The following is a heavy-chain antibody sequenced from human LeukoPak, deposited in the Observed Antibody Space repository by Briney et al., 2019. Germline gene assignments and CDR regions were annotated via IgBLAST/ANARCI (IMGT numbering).Heavy chain of an antibody. CDR3: AREYHYGSGSSGWFDP. D-gene: IGHD3-10*01. J-gene: IGHJ5*02. V-gene: IGHV5-51*01. CDR2: IYPGDSDT. Sequence: GESLKISCKGSGYTFTSYWIGWVRQMPGKGLEWMGIIYPGDSDTRYSPSFQGQVTISADKSITTAYLQWSSLKASDTAMYYCAREYHYGSGSSGWFDPWGQGTLVTVSS. CDR1: GYTFTSYW.